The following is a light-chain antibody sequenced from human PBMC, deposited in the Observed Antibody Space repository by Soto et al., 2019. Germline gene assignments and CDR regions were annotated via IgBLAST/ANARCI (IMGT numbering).Light chain of an antibody. CDR2: DAS. V-gene: IGKV3-11*01. Sequence: EIVLTQSPATLSLSPGERASLSCRASQSVSNYLAWYQQKPGQAPRLLIYDASNRATGIPARFSGSGSGTDFTLTISSLEPEDFSVYYCQQRNLWPITFGRGTRLDIK. J-gene: IGKJ5*01. CDR1: QSVSNY. CDR3: QQRNLWPIT.